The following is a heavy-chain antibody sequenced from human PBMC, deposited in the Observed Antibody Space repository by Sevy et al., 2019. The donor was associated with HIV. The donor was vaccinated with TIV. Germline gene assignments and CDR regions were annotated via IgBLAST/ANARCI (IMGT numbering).Heavy chain of an antibody. CDR1: GFTFSSYG. CDR3: AKDGGWNYVHY. Sequence: GGSLRLSCAASGFTFSSYGIHWVRQAPGKGLEWVTFIQYDGSNKYYGDSVKGRFTISRDNSKNTLYLQMKSLRAEDTAVYYCAKDGGWNYVHYWGQGTLVTVSS. J-gene: IGHJ4*02. V-gene: IGHV3-30*02. CDR2: IQYDGSNK. D-gene: IGHD3-10*02.